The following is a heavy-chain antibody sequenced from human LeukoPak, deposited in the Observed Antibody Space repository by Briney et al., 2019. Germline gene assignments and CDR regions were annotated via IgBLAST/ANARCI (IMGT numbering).Heavy chain of an antibody. CDR3: ARVGYYYYYMDV. CDR1: GGTFSSYA. CDR2: INPNSGGT. Sequence: ASVKVSCKASGGTFSSYAISWVRQAPGQGLEWMGRINPNSGGTNYAQKFQGRVTMTRDTSISTAYMELSRLRSDDTAVYYCARVGYYYYYMDVWGKGTTVAVSS. D-gene: IGHD3-16*01. J-gene: IGHJ6*03. V-gene: IGHV1-2*06.